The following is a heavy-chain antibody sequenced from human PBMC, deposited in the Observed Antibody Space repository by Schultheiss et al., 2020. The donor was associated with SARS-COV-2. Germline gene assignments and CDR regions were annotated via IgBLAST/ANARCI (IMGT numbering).Heavy chain of an antibody. CDR1: GFTFSSYG. CDR2: IWYDGSNK. J-gene: IGHJ6*02. Sequence: GGSLRLSCAASGFTFSSYGMHWVRQAPGKGLEWVAVIWYDGSNKYYADSVKGRFTISRDNSKNTLYLQMNSLRAEDTAVYYCARDLIRYGMDVWGQGTTVTVSS. CDR3: ARDLIRYGMDV. V-gene: IGHV3-33*01.